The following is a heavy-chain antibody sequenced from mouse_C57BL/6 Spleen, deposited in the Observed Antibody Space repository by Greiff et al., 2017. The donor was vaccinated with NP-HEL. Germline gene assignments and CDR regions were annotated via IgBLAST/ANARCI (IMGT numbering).Heavy chain of an antibody. CDR3: ARNFEGSSSWFAY. CDR1: GFSLTSYG. D-gene: IGHD1-1*01. CDR2: IWSGGST. Sequence: VMLVESGPGLVQPSQSLSITCTVSGFSLTSYGVHWVRQSPGKGLEWLGVIWSGGSTDYNAAFISRLSISKDNSKSQVFFKMNSLQADDTAIYYCARNFEGSSSWFAYWGQGTLVTVSA. V-gene: IGHV2-2*01. J-gene: IGHJ3*01.